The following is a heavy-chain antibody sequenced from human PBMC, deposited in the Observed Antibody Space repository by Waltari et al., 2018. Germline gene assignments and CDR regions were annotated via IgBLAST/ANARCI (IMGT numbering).Heavy chain of an antibody. Sequence: EVQLLESGGGLVQPGGSLRLSCAASGFTFSNYAMSWVRQAPGRVVEWVSIMSGSTGSTYYADSVKGRFTISRDNSKNTLYLQMNSLRAEDTAVFYCAKGISGTNSGIDFWGQGTLVTVSS. D-gene: IGHD1-26*01. J-gene: IGHJ4*02. CDR1: GFTFSNYA. V-gene: IGHV3-23*01. CDR3: AKGISGTNSGIDF. CDR2: MSGSTGST.